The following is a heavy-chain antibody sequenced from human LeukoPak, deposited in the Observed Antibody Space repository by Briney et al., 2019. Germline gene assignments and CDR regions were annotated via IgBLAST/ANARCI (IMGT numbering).Heavy chain of an antibody. Sequence: ASVKVSCKVSGYTLTELSMHWVRQAPGKGLELMGGFDSEDGETVYAQKFQGRVTMTEDTSTDTAYMELSSLRSEDTAVYYCATHVNIGPIAVAGTWSDTFDIWGQGTMVTVSS. D-gene: IGHD6-19*01. CDR1: GYTLTELS. CDR2: FDSEDGET. CDR3: ATHVNIGPIAVAGTWSDTFDI. V-gene: IGHV1-24*01. J-gene: IGHJ3*02.